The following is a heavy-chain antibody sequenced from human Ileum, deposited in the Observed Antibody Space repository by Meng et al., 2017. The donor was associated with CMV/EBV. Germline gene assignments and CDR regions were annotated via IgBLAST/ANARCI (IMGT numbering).Heavy chain of an antibody. CDR1: GFSVTTNY. V-gene: IGHV3-53*01. CDR2: IRYDAST. CDR3: ARACRQLSNCHLAS. Sequence: GESLKISCAASGFSVTTNYMTWVRQAPGKGLEWVSFIRYDASTSYTASVQGRFTISRDNSKNTVYLHMNSLRAEDTALYFCARACRQLSNCHLASWGQGNQV. D-gene: IGHD1-1*01. J-gene: IGHJ4*02.